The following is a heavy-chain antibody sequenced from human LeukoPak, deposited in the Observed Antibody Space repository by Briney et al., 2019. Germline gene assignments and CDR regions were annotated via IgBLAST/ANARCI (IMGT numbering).Heavy chain of an antibody. CDR1: GFTFSSYW. D-gene: IGHD3-10*01. V-gene: IGHV3-7*01. J-gene: IGHJ4*02. CDR3: ARDQYGSGSYVFDF. CDR2: IKQDGSEK. Sequence: GGSLRPSCAASGFTFSSYWMSWVRQAPGKGLEWVANIKQDGSEKYYVDSVKGRFTISRDNSRNTLDLQMNSLRAEDTAVYYCARDQYGSGSYVFDFWGQGTLVTVSS.